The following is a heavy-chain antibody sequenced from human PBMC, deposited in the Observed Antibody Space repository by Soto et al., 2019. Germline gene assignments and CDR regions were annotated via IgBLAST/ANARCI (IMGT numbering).Heavy chain of an antibody. V-gene: IGHV3-33*01. CDR2: DGSNK. J-gene: IGHJ6*02. CDR3: ARRDYGSGSYYLSV. D-gene: IGHD3-10*01. CDR1: GFTFSNYG. Sequence: QVQLVESGGGVVQPGRSLRLSCAASGFTFSNYGMHWVRQAPGKGLEWVAYDGSNKDYADSVKGRFTISRDNSKNTLYLQMNSLRAEDTAVYYCARRDYGSGSYYLSVWGHGTTVTVSS.